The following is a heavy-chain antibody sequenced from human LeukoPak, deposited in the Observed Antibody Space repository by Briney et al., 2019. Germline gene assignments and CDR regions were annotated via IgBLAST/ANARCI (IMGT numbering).Heavy chain of an antibody. J-gene: IGHJ4*02. V-gene: IGHV4-4*07. CDR3: ARGGSSGYYYG. D-gene: IGHD3-22*01. CDR1: GGSISSYY. CDR2: LYTSGST. Sequence: SETLSHTCTVSGGSISSYYWSWIRQPAGKGLEWIGRLYTSGSTNYNPSLKSRVTMSVDTSKNQFSLKLTSMTAADTAVYYCARGGSSGYYYGWGQGTLVTVSS.